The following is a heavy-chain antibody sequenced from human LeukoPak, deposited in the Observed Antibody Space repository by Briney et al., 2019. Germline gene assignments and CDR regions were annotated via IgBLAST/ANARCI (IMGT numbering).Heavy chain of an antibody. Sequence: PSETLSLTCTVSGDSLSSYYWSWIRQPAGKGLEWIGRIYSSGSTNYSPSLKSRVTMSVDTSKNQFSLNLSSVTAADTAVYYCARDKSPYQLLFNWFDLWGQGTLVTVSS. J-gene: IGHJ5*02. V-gene: IGHV4-4*07. CDR2: IYSSGST. D-gene: IGHD2-2*01. CDR1: GDSLSSYY. CDR3: ARDKSPYQLLFNWFDL.